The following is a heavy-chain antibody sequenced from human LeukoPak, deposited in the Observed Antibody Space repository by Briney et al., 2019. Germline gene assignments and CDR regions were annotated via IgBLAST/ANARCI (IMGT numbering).Heavy chain of an antibody. V-gene: IGHV3-21*06. CDR2: ISIGTSFI. Sequence: GGSLRLSCAASGFTFSSYNMNWVRQAPGKGLEWVAYISIGTSFIYYADSVKGRFTISRDNAKNSLYLQMDSLRVEDTAEYYCARDPYSGNYGAYYYYYMDVWGKGTTVTVSS. CDR1: GFTFSSYN. CDR3: ARDPYSGNYGAYYYYYMDV. D-gene: IGHD1-26*01. J-gene: IGHJ6*03.